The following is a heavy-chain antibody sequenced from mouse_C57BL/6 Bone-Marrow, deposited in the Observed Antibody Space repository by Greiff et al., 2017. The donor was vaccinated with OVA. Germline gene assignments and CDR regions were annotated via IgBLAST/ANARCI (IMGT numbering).Heavy chain of an antibody. D-gene: IGHD2-4*01. Sequence: QVQLQQSGAELVRPGASVKLSCKASGYTFTDYYINWVKQRPGQGLEWIARIYPGSGNTYYNEKFKGKATLTAEKSSSTAYMQLSSLTSEDSAVYFCAREGGYYDYDRGYFDVWGTGTTVTVSS. J-gene: IGHJ1*03. CDR3: AREGGYYDYDRGYFDV. V-gene: IGHV1-76*01. CDR1: GYTFTDYY. CDR2: IYPGSGNT.